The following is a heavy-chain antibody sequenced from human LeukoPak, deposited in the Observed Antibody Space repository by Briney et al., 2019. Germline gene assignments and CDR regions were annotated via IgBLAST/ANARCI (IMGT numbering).Heavy chain of an antibody. J-gene: IGHJ5*02. Sequence: GASVKVSCKASGYTFTSYGISWVRQAPGQGLEWMGWISAYNGNTNYAQKLQGRVTMTTDTSTSTAYTELRSLRSDDTAVYYCARWYSSSWYDNWFDPWGQGTLVTVSS. CDR1: GYTFTSYG. CDR2: ISAYNGNT. D-gene: IGHD6-13*01. CDR3: ARWYSSSWYDNWFDP. V-gene: IGHV1-18*01.